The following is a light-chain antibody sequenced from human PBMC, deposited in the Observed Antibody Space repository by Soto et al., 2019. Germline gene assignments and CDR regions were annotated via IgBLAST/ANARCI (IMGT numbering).Light chain of an antibody. J-gene: IGKJ4*01. Sequence: IQLTQSASSLSASLGHRVTLTCRASQGIGIYLNWYQQKQGKDPKLLMYKASSLHSGVPSRFSGSGSGTDFTLTISSLQPEDFATYYCPQSYTAPTFGGGTKVDIK. V-gene: IGKV1-39*01. CDR1: QGIGIY. CDR2: KAS. CDR3: PQSYTAPT.